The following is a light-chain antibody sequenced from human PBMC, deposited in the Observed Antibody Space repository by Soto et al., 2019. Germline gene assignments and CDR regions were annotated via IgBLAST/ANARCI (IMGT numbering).Light chain of an antibody. CDR2: GAS. V-gene: IGKV1-5*01. CDR3: QQYSSSSPT. CDR1: QSISSW. J-gene: IGKJ2*01. Sequence: DIQMTQSPSTLFASVGDRVTITCRASQSISSWLAWYQQKPGKAPKLLIYGASSLESGVPSRFSGSGSVTEFTLTIDSLQPDDFATYYCQQYSSSSPTFGQGTKLEI.